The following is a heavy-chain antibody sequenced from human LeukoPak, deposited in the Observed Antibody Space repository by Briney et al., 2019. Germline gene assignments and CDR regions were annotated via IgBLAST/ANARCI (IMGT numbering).Heavy chain of an antibody. CDR3: TRHDDNYYYMDD. V-gene: IGHV3-73*01. D-gene: IGHD1-1*01. CDR1: GFTFSGSA. J-gene: IGHJ6*03. CDR2: IRSKADSHAT. Sequence: PGGSLRLSRAASGFTFSGSAIHWVRQASGKGLEWVGRIRSKADSHATAYPASVKGRFTISRDDSKNTAYLQINSLKTEDTAVYYCTRHDDNYYYMDDWGEGTTVTVSS.